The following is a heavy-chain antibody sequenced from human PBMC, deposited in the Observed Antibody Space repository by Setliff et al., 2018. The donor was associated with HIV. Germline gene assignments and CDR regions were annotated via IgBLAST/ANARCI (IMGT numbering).Heavy chain of an antibody. J-gene: IGHJ4*02. CDR1: GDLFTNYW. Sequence: PGESLKISCKASGDLFTNYWIGLVRQMPGKGLEWIVVLYPGDSVTIYRPSFLGQVPISADRSISTAYLQWSSLRASDTAVYYCAKRRRAPGTADLEAFWGQGTLVTVSS. D-gene: IGHD2-21*02. CDR2: LYPGDSVT. CDR3: AKRRRAPGTADLEAF. V-gene: IGHV5-51*01.